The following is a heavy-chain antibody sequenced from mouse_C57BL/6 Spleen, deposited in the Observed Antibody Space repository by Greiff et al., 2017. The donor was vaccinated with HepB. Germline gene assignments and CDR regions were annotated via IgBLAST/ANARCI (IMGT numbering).Heavy chain of an antibody. CDR1: GYTFTSYW. J-gene: IGHJ2*01. Sequence: QVHVKQPGAELVKPGASVKMSCKASGYTFTSYWITWVKQRPGQGLEWIGDIYPGSGSTNYNEKFKSKATLTVDTSSSTAYMQLSSLTSEDSAVYYCARWGTTGDYWGQGTTLTVSS. CDR2: IYPGSGST. V-gene: IGHV1-55*01. D-gene: IGHD1-1*01. CDR3: ARWGTTGDY.